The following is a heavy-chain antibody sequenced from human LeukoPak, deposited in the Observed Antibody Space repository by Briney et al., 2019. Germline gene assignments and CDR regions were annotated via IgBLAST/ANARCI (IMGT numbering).Heavy chain of an antibody. D-gene: IGHD3-16*01. Sequence: GGSLRLSCAASGFTFSSYWMSWVRQAPGKGLEWVANIKQDGSEKYYVDSVKGRFTISRDNAKSSLYLQMSNLRAEDTAVYFCARGGGLDVWGQGATVTVSS. CDR3: ARGGGLDV. J-gene: IGHJ6*02. CDR2: IKQDGSEK. V-gene: IGHV3-7*03. CDR1: GFTFSSYW.